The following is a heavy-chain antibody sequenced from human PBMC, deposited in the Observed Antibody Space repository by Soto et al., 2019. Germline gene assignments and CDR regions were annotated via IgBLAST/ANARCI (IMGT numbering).Heavy chain of an antibody. CDR3: AKDALMVYEYYFDY. J-gene: IGHJ4*02. Sequence: GSLRLFCAASGFTFSSYAMSWVRQAPGKGLEWVLAISGSGGSTYYADSVKGRFTISRDNSKNTLYLQMNSLRAEDTAVYYCAKDALMVYEYYFDYWGQGTLVTVSS. D-gene: IGHD2-8*01. CDR1: GFTFSSYA. CDR2: ISGSGGST. V-gene: IGHV3-23*01.